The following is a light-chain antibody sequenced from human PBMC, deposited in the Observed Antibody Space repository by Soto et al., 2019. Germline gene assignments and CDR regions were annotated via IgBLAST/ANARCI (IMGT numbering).Light chain of an antibody. CDR3: HSYGNSAWP. CDR2: DTF. CDR1: QSGFAFY. J-gene: IGKJ1*01. V-gene: IGKV3-20*01. Sequence: DIVVTQSPGTMSLSPGEGATLSCRASQSGFAFYLAWFQQKPGQAPRLLIYDTFNRATGIPDRFSGSGSGTDFTSNISRLEPDAFAVYYCHSYGNSAWPLGQGTKVEIK.